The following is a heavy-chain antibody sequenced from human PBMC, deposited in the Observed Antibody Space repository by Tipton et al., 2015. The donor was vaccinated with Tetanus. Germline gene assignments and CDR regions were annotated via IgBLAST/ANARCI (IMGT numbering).Heavy chain of an antibody. CDR3: ASSTVTR. CDR2: ISTSRTYI. CDR1: GFTFSTYN. V-gene: IGHV3-21*01. D-gene: IGHD4-17*01. Sequence: SLRLSCAASGFTFSTYNMNWVRQAPGKGLEWVSSISTSRTYIYYADSVKGRFTISRDNAKNSLYLQMNSLRAEDTAVYYCASSTVTRWGPGTLVTVSS. J-gene: IGHJ4*02.